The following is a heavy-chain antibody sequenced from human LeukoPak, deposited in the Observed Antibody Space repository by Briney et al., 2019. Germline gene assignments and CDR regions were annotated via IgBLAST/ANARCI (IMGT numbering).Heavy chain of an antibody. D-gene: IGHD3-22*01. CDR2: INPNSGGT. J-gene: IGHJ4*02. Sequence: GASVKVSCKPSGYTFTGYYMHWVRQAPAQGLEWMGWINPNSGGTNYAQKFQGRVTITRNTSISTAYMGLSSLRSEDTAVYYCYASGYNFDYWGQGTLVTVSS. V-gene: IGHV1-2*02. CDR1: GYTFTGYY. CDR3: YASGYNFDY.